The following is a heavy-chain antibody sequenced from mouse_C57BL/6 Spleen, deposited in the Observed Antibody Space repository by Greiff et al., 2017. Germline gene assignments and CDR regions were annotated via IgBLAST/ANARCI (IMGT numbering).Heavy chain of an antibody. J-gene: IGHJ4*01. CDR3: AKGAPYGSSPYAMDY. D-gene: IGHD1-1*01. CDR2: IWRGGST. CDR1: GFSLNSFG. V-gene: IGHV2-2*01. Sequence: VQLQQSGPGLVQPSQSLSITCTVPGFSLNSFGVHWVRQSPGKGLEWLGVIWRGGSTDYNAAFISRLSISKDNSKSQVMFKMNSLEADDTAIYYCAKGAPYGSSPYAMDYCGEGTSVTVSS.